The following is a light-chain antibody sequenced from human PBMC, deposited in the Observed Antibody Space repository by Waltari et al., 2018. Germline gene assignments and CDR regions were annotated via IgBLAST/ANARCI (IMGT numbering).Light chain of an antibody. J-gene: IGKJ3*01. CDR3: QQYFIAPLT. CDR1: QSVLYSSNNKNY. CDR2: WAS. Sequence: DIVMTQSPDSLAVSLGERATIHCKSSQSVLYSSNNKNYLAWYQQKPGQPPKLLIYWASTRESGVPDRFSGSGSGTDFTLTISSLQAEDVAVYYCQQYFIAPLTFGPGTKVDIK. V-gene: IGKV4-1*01.